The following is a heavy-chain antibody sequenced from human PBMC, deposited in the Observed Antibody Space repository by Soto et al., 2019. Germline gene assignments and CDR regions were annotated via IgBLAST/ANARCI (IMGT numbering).Heavy chain of an antibody. D-gene: IGHD3-10*01. Sequence: SGPTLVNPTETLTLTCTVSGFSLSNARMGVSWIRQPPGKALEWLAHIFSNDEKSYSTSLKSRLTISKDTSKSQVVLTMTNMDPVYTAMYYCARLYYYGSGFLDYWGQGTLVTVSS. CDR1: GFSLSNARMG. V-gene: IGHV2-26*01. CDR3: ARLYYYGSGFLDY. J-gene: IGHJ4*02. CDR2: IFSNDEK.